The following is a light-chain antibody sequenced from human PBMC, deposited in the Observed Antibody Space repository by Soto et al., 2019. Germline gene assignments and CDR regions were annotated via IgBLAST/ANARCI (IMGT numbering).Light chain of an antibody. CDR2: DVT. CDR1: SSDVGDYNY. J-gene: IGLJ2*01. CDR3: SSFTSSSTLVV. V-gene: IGLV2-14*03. Sequence: QSALTQPASVSGSPGQSITFSCTGTSSDVGDYNYVSWYQQHPGKAPKLMIYDVTKRPSGVSNRFSGSKSGNTASLTISGRQAEDEADYYCSSFTSSSTLVVFGGGTKLTVL.